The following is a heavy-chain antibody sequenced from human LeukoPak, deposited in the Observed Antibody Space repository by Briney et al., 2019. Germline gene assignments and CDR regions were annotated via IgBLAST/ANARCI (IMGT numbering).Heavy chain of an antibody. J-gene: IGHJ4*02. CDR3: ASSSYGSGSYSPFDY. D-gene: IGHD3-10*01. CDR2: ISSSGSTI. Sequence: AGGSLRLSCAASGFTFSDYYMSWIRQAPGKGLEWVSYISSSGSTIYYADSVKGRFTISRDNAKNSLYLQMNSLRAEDTAVYYCASSSYGSGSYSPFDYWGQGTLVTVSS. V-gene: IGHV3-11*04. CDR1: GFTFSDYY.